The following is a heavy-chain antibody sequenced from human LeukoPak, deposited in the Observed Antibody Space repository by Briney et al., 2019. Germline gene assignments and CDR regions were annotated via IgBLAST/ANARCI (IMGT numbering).Heavy chain of an antibody. Sequence: SETLSLTCTVSGGSISNYYWTWIRQPAGKGLEWIGRVYTTGTTNYNPSLKSRVTMSVDTSENQFSLKLSSVTAADTAVYYCARDDILTGYSSIYYYYMDVWGKGTTVTISS. CDR1: GGSISNYY. CDR2: VYTTGTT. D-gene: IGHD3-9*01. J-gene: IGHJ6*03. CDR3: ARDDILTGYSSIYYYYMDV. V-gene: IGHV4-4*07.